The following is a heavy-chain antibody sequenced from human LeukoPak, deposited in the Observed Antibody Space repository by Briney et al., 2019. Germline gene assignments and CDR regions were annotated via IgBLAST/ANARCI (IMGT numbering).Heavy chain of an antibody. CDR3: AKDRSYGDYVAWYFDL. CDR2: ISGSGGST. V-gene: IGHV3-23*01. CDR1: GFTFSSYA. Sequence: GGSLRLSCAASGFTFSSYAMSWVRQAPGKGLEWVSAISGSGGSTYYADSVKGRFTISRDNSKNTLYLQMNSLRAEDTAVYYCAKDRSYGDYVAWYFDLWGRGTLVTVSS. D-gene: IGHD4-17*01. J-gene: IGHJ2*01.